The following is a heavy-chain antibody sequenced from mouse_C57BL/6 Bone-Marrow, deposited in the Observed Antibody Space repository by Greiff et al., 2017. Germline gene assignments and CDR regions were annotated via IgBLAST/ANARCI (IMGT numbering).Heavy chain of an antibody. Sequence: VQLQQPGAELVKPGASVKLYCKASGYTFTSYWMQWVKQRPGQGLEWIGEIDPSDSYTNYNQKFKGKATLTVDTSSSTAYMQLSSLTSEDSAVYYCAREKGNYDYDFAYWGQGTLVTVSA. J-gene: IGHJ3*01. CDR3: AREKGNYDYDFAY. CDR2: IDPSDSYT. CDR1: GYTFTSYW. V-gene: IGHV1-50*01. D-gene: IGHD2-4*01.